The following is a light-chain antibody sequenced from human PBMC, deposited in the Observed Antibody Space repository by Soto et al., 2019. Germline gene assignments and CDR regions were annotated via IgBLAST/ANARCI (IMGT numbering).Light chain of an antibody. CDR2: SIN. CDR1: SSNIGSNF. V-gene: IGLV1-44*01. CDR3: ASWDDSLNGPV. J-gene: IGLJ3*02. Sequence: QSMVTQPASASGTPGQRVTISCSGSSSNIGSNFVSWYQRLPGTAPKLLIYSINQRPSGVPDRFSGSKSGTSASLAISWLQSEDEADYFCASWDDSLNGPVFGGGTELTVL.